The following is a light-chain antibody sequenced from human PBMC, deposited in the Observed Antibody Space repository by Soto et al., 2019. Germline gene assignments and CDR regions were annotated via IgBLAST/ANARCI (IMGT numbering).Light chain of an antibody. Sequence: DIQMTQSPSSLSASLGDRVTITCRASQSISSYLNWYQQKPWKAPKLLIYAASRLKSGVPSRISLSRSGTEFTLTICSLQPEDFATYYCQQSYTVGQGTKLEIK. CDR2: AAS. J-gene: IGKJ2*01. CDR1: QSISSY. V-gene: IGKV1-39*01. CDR3: QQSYT.